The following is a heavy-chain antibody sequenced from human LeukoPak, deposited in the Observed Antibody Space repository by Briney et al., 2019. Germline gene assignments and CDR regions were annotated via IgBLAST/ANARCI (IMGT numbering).Heavy chain of an antibody. J-gene: IGHJ6*02. D-gene: IGHD6-19*01. V-gene: IGHV1-8*01. CDR2: MNPNSGNT. CDR1: GYTFTSYD. CDR3: ARGYSSGWYKAHYYYYGMDV. Sequence: SVKVSCNASGYTFTSYDINWVRQATGQGLEWMGWMNPNSGNTGYAQKFQGRVTMTRNTSISKAYMELSSLRSEDTAVYYCARGYSSGWYKAHYYYYGMDVWGQGTTVTVSS.